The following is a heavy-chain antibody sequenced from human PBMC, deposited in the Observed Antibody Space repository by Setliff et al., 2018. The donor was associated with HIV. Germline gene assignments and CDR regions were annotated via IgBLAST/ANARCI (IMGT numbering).Heavy chain of an antibody. V-gene: IGHV1-3*01. CDR3: ARAPRGDFWSGKDYFDY. D-gene: IGHD3-3*01. CDR2: INAGNANT. Sequence: GSVKVSCKASEYIFANYAMNWVRQAPGQSLEWMGWINAGNANTNYAQKLQGKVIMTTDTSTSTAYMEVRSLRSDDTAVYFCARAPRGDFWSGKDYFDYWGQGTLVTVSS. J-gene: IGHJ4*02. CDR1: EYIFANYA.